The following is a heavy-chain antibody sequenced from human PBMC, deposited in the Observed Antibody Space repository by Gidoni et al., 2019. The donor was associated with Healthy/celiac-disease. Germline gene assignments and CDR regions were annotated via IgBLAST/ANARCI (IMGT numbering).Heavy chain of an antibody. D-gene: IGHD2-2*02. J-gene: IGHJ4*02. V-gene: IGHV3-21*01. Sequence: EVQLVESGGGLVKPGGSLRLSCAASGFTFSSYSMNWVRQAPGKGLEWVSSISSSSSYIYYADSVKGRFTISRDNAKNSLYLQMNSLRAEDTAVYYCARDGIVVVPAAIMEYYFDYWGQGTLVTVSS. CDR3: ARDGIVVVPAAIMEYYFDY. CDR2: ISSSSSYI. CDR1: GFTFSSYS.